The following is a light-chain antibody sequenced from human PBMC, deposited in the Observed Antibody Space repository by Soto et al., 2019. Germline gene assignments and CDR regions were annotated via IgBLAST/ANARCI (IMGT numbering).Light chain of an antibody. CDR2: TAS. V-gene: IGKV3-20*01. CDR3: QQYGTSPFT. Sequence: LTQSPGTLSLSPGERATLSCRARCHVPITSLAWYQQNPGRAPRLLIHTASSRATGIPDRFSGSGYGTDFTLTISGLEPEDFAVYHCQQYGTSPFTFGQGTRLEIK. CDR1: CHVPITS. J-gene: IGKJ5*01.